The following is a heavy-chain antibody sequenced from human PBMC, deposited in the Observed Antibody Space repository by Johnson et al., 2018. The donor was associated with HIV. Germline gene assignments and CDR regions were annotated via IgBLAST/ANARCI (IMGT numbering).Heavy chain of an antibody. CDR3: ARGLLWFGELLEAFDI. CDR2: ISYDGSNK. J-gene: IGHJ3*02. V-gene: IGHV3-30*14. Sequence: QVQLVESGGGVVQPGRSLRLSCAASGFTFRSYPMHWVRQAPGKGLEWVAVISYDGSNKYYADSVKGRFTISRDNSKNTLYLQMNSLRTEDTAVYYCARGLLWFGELLEAFDIWGQGTMVTVSS. D-gene: IGHD3-10*01. CDR1: GFTFRSYP.